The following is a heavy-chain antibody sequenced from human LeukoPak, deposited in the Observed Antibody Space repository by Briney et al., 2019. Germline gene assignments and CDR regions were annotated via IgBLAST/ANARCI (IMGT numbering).Heavy chain of an antibody. J-gene: IGHJ4*02. V-gene: IGHV1-69*04. D-gene: IGHD4-17*01. CDR2: IIPILGIA. CDR3: ASYGDYVH. Sequence: SVKVSCKASGGTFSSYAISWVRQAPGQGLEWMGRIIPILGIANYAQKLQGRVTITADKSTSTAYMELSSLRSEDTAVYYCASYGDYVHWGQGTLVTVSS. CDR1: GGTFSSYA.